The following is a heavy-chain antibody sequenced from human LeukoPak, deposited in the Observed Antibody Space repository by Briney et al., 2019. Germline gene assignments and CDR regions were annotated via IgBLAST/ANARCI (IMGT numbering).Heavy chain of an antibody. CDR2: ISWNSDSI. Sequence: GGSLRLSCAASGFTFDDYAMPWVRQAPGKGLEGVSGISWNSDSIGYADSVKGRFTISRDNAKNSLYLQMNSLRAEDTALYYCAKDMGTMVRGVFDYWGQGTLVTVSS. J-gene: IGHJ4*02. V-gene: IGHV3-9*01. CDR3: AKDMGTMVRGVFDY. CDR1: GFTFDDYA. D-gene: IGHD3-10*01.